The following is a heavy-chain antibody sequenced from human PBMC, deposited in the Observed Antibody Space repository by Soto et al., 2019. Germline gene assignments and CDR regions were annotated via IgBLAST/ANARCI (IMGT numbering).Heavy chain of an antibody. CDR1: GYTFTNFG. J-gene: IGHJ4*02. CDR3: AGVGTPIDS. V-gene: IGHV1-18*01. CDR2: ISAYNGNT. D-gene: IGHD7-27*01. Sequence: QVQLVQSGAEVKKPGASVKVSCKASGYTFTNFGISWVRQAPGQGLEWMGWISAYNGNTNYAQNFQGRVTMTTDTTTTTAYMERRSLRSEDTAVYYCAGVGTPIDSLGQGTLVTVSS.